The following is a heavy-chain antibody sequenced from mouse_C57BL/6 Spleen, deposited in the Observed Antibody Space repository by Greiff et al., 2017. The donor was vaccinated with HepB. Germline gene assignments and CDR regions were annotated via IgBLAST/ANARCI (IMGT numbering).Heavy chain of an antibody. Sequence: DVKLVESGGGLVKPGGSLKLSCAASGFTFSSYAMSWVRQTPEKRLEWVATISDGGSYTYYPDNVKGRFTISRDNAKNNLYLQMSHLKSEDTAMYYCARGSFAMDYWGQGTSVTVSS. CDR2: ISDGGSYT. V-gene: IGHV5-4*03. J-gene: IGHJ4*01. CDR3: ARGSFAMDY. CDR1: GFTFSSYA.